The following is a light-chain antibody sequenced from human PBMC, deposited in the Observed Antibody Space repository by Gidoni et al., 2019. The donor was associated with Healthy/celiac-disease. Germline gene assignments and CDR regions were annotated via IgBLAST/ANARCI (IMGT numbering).Light chain of an antibody. J-gene: IGKJ1*01. CDR1: QSVSSY. Sequence: EIVLTQSPATLSLSPGERATLPCRASQSVSSYLAWYQQKPGQAPRLLIYEASNRATGIPARFSGSGSGTDFTLTISSLEPEDFAVYYCQQRSNWPWTFGQGTKVEIK. CDR3: QQRSNWPWT. CDR2: EAS. V-gene: IGKV3-11*01.